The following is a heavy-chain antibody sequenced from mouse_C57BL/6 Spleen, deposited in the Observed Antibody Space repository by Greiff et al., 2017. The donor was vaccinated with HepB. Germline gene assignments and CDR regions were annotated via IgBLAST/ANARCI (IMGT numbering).Heavy chain of an antibody. J-gene: IGHJ2*01. CDR3: TGGSFDY. Sequence: VKVVESGAELVRPGASVTLSCKASGYTFTDYEMHWVKQTPVHGLEWIGAIDPETGGTAYNQKFKGKAILTADKASSTAYMELRSLTSEDSAVYYCTGGSFDYWGQGTTLTVSS. V-gene: IGHV1-15*01. CDR1: GYTFTDYE. CDR2: IDPETGGT.